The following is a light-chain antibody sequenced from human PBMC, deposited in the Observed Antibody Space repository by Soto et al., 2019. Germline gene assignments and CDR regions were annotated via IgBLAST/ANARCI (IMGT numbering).Light chain of an antibody. CDR3: QQYYNTPR. CDR2: WAS. CDR1: QSVLYSANNKNY. J-gene: IGKJ1*01. V-gene: IGKV4-1*01. Sequence: DIVMTQSPDSLAVSLGERATINCKSSQSVLYSANNKNYLAWYQQKPGQPPKLLIYWASTRESGVPDRFSGSGSGTDFTLTISSLQAEDVAVYYCQQYYNTPRFGQGTKVDIK.